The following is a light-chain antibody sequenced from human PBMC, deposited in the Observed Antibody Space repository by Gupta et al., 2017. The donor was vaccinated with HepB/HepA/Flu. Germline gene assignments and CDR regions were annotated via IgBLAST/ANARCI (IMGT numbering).Light chain of an antibody. CDR1: QGISNY. J-gene: IGKJ5*01. CDR3: QKYTSAPIT. V-gene: IGKV1-27*01. CDR2: AAS. Sequence: DIQMTQSPSSLSASVGDRVTITCRASQGISNYLAWYQQKPGKVPKLLIYAASTLQSGVPSRFSGSGSGTXFTLTIXSLQPEDVATYYCQKYTSAPITFGXGTRVEIK.